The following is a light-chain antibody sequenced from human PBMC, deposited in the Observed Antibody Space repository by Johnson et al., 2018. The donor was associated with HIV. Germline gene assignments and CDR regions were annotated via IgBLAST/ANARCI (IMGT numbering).Light chain of an antibody. CDR3: GTWDSSLGGWV. Sequence: SVLTQPPSVSAAPGQMVSISCSGSSSNIGKNYVSWYQQFPGTAPKLLIHENKKRPSGIPDRFSGSKSGTSATLDITGLQTGDEADYYCGTWDSSLGGWVFGTGTKVTVL. CDR2: ENK. J-gene: IGLJ1*01. CDR1: SSNIGKNY. V-gene: IGLV1-51*02.